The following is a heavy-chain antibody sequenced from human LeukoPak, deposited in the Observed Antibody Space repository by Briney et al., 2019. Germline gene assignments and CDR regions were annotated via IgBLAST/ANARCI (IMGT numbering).Heavy chain of an antibody. CDR2: IKQNGSDK. Sequence: GGSLRLSCAASGFTFSSYSMSWVRQAPGKGLEWVSTIKQNGSDKYYADSVKGRFTISRDNAKNSLYLQMNSLRAEDTAVYYCARRDIVVVPAAIPFLYNWFDPWGQGTLVTVSS. CDR3: ARRDIVVVPAAIPFLYNWFDP. J-gene: IGHJ5*02. CDR1: GFTFSSYS. D-gene: IGHD2-2*02. V-gene: IGHV3-7*01.